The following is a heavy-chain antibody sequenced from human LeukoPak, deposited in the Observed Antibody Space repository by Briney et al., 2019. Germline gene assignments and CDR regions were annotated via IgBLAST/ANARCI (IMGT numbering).Heavy chain of an antibody. V-gene: IGHV3-30*04. CDR3: ARAEYCSGGYCYLIEF. CDR1: GFNTYS. CDR2: ISNDGRKT. Sequence: GKSLRLSCAASGFNTYSMHWVRQAPGKGLEWVAIISNDGRKTSYTDSVKGRFTISRDNSNNTLYLQMISLRAEDTAVYYCARAEYCSGGYCYLIEFWGQGTLVTVSS. D-gene: IGHD2-15*01. J-gene: IGHJ4*02.